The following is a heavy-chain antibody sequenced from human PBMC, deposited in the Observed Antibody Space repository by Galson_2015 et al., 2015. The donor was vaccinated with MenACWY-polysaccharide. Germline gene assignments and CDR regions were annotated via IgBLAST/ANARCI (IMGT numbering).Heavy chain of an antibody. CDR2: IRSSGANT. V-gene: IGHV3-23*01. Sequence: SLRLSCAASGFTFTSYAMSWVRQAPGKGLEWVSAIRSSGANTYYADSVKGRFTISRDNSKNTLYLQMNGLRAEDTAVYYCAKDSTDFWGVAGRFDHWGQGTLVTVSS. CDR1: GFTFTSYA. D-gene: IGHD3-3*01. J-gene: IGHJ5*02. CDR3: AKDSTDFWGVAGRFDH.